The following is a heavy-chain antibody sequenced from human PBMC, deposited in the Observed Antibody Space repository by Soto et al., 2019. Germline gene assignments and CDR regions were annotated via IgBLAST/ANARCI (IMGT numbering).Heavy chain of an antibody. CDR2: IYYSGIT. D-gene: IGHD2-15*01. CDR1: GGSISSYY. V-gene: IGHV4-59*12. J-gene: IGHJ5*02. Sequence: SETLSLTCIVSGGSISSYYWSWIRQPPGKGLEWIGNIYYSGITNYNPSLKSRVTMSVDTSKNQFSLKLTSVTAADTAVYYCARNLGYCSGGSCFGRFDPWGQGNLVTVSS. CDR3: ARNLGYCSGGSCFGRFDP.